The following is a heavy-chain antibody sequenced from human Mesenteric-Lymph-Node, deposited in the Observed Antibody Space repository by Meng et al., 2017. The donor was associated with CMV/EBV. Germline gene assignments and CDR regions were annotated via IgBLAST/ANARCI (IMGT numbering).Heavy chain of an antibody. V-gene: IGHV3-30*02. CDR1: GFTFSSYG. J-gene: IGHJ6*02. Sequence: GGSLRLSCAASGFTFSSYGMHWVRQAPGKGLEWVAFIRYDGSNKYYADSVKGRFTISRDNSKNTLYLQMNSLRAEDTAVYYCAKPPDSSYYYYYGMDVWGQGTTVTVSS. CDR2: IRYDGSNK. D-gene: IGHD6-13*01. CDR3: AKPPDSSYYYYYGMDV.